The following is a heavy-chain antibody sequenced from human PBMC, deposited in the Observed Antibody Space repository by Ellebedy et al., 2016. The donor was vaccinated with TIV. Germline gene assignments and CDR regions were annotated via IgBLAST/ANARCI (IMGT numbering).Heavy chain of an antibody. V-gene: IGHV4-30-2*01. CDR1: GGSISSGGYS. CDR3: ARVGRGYSYGRLDY. Sequence: SETLSLTCAVSGGSISSGGYSWSWIRQPPGKGLEWIGYIYHSGSTNYNPSLKSRVTISVDTSKNQFSLKLSSVTAADTAVYYCARVGRGYSYGRLDYWGQGTLVTVSS. CDR2: IYHSGST. J-gene: IGHJ4*02. D-gene: IGHD5-18*01.